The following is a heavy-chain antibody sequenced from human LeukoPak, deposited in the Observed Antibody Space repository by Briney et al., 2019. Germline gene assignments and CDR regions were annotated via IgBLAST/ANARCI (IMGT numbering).Heavy chain of an antibody. J-gene: IGHJ4*02. V-gene: IGHV3-48*03. Sequence: GGSLRLSCAASGFTFSSYEMNWVRQAPGKGLEWVSYISSSGSTIYYADSVKGRFTISRDSAKNSLYLQMSSLRVEDTAVFYCARGPNSAYFIDYWGQGTLVTVSS. D-gene: IGHD5-12*01. CDR2: ISSSGSTI. CDR1: GFTFSSYE. CDR3: ARGPNSAYFIDY.